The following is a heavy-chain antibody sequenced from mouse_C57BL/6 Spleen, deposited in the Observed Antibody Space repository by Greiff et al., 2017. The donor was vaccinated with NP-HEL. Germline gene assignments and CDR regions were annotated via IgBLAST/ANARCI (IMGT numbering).Heavy chain of an antibody. J-gene: IGHJ3*01. CDR3: ARQKDGYLAWFAY. D-gene: IGHD2-3*01. CDR2: ISSGSSTI. CDR1: GFTFSDYG. V-gene: IGHV5-17*01. Sequence: EVKLVESGGGLVKPGGSLKLSCAASGFTFSDYGMHWVRQAPEKGLEWVAYISSGSSTIYYADTVKGRFTISRDNAKTTLFLQMTSLRSEDTAMYYCARQKDGYLAWFAYWGQGTLVTVSA.